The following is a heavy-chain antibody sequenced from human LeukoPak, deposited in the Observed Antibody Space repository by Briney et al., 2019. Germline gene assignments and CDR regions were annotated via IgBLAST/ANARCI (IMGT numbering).Heavy chain of an antibody. J-gene: IGHJ4*02. Sequence: LVKVSCKASGGTFSSYAISWVRQAPGQGLEWMGGIIPIFGTANYAQKFQGRVTITADESTSTAYMELSSLRAEDTAVYYCAKDDRIQTRRYSYNYWGQGALVTVSS. CDR1: GGTFSSYA. V-gene: IGHV1-69*01. CDR3: AKDDRIQTRRYSYNY. D-gene: IGHD5-18*01. CDR2: IIPIFGTA.